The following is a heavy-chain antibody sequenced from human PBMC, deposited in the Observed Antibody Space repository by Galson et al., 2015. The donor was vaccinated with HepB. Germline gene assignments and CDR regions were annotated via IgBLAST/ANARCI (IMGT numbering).Heavy chain of an antibody. D-gene: IGHD6-19*01. V-gene: IGHV4-59*01. CDR1: GGSISGSN. CDR2: VHFGWGT. J-gene: IGHJ4*02. CDR3: ARGRSGWYYYFDS. Sequence: SETLSLTCTVSGGSISGSNWSWIRQPPGKGREWLGLVHFGWGTDCRPCLESRANRSGERAKNPFSLELSSVTAADAAVYFCARGRSGWYYYFDSWGQGTLVTVSS.